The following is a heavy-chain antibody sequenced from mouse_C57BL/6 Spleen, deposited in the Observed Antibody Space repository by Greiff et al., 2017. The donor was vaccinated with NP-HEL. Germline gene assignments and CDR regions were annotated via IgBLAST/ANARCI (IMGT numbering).Heavy chain of an antibody. CDR1: GFTFSSYA. J-gene: IGHJ4*01. V-gene: IGHV5-4*03. CDR2: ISDGGSYT. CDR3: ARSLRRDYYAMDY. D-gene: IGHD2-12*01. Sequence: EVKLVESGGGLVKPGGSLKLSRAASGFTFSSYAMSWVRQTPEKRLEWVATISDGGSYTYYPDNVKGRFTISRDNAKNNLYLQMSHLKSEDTAMYYCARSLRRDYYAMDYWGQGTSVTVSS.